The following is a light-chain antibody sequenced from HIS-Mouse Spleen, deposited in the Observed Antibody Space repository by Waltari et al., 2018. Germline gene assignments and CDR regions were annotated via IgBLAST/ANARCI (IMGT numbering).Light chain of an antibody. Sequence: QSALTQPASVSGSPGQSITISCTGTSSDVGSYNLVSWYPQHPGKAPKLMIYEGSKRPSGVSNRFSGSKSGNTASLTISGLQAEDEADYYCCSYAGSSTYVFGTGTKVTVL. CDR3: CSYAGSSTYV. CDR1: SSDVGSYNL. CDR2: EGS. J-gene: IGLJ1*01. V-gene: IGLV2-23*01.